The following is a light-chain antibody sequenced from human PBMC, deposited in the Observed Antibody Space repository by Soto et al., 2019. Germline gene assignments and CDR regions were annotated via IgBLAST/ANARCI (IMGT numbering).Light chain of an antibody. CDR3: NLYAGSNNYV. CDR2: EVS. J-gene: IGLJ1*01. CDR1: SSDVGGYNY. Sequence: QSALTQPPSASGSPGQSVSISCSGTSSDVGGYNYVSWYQQHPGKAPKVMIYEVSKRSSGVPDRFSGSKSGNTASLTVSGLQAEDEADYYCNLYAGSNNYVFGTGTKLTVL. V-gene: IGLV2-8*01.